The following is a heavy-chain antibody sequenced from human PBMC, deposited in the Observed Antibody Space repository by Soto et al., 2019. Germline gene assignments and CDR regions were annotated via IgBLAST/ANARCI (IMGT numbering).Heavy chain of an antibody. CDR3: AKVVDDSSGYYY. V-gene: IGHV3-23*01. CDR2: ISGSGGST. Sequence: HPGGSLRLSCAASGFTFSSYAMSWVRQAPGKGLEWVSAISGSGGSTYYADSVKGRFTISRDNSMNTLYLQMNSLRAEDTAVYYCAKVVDDSSGYYYWGQGTLVTVSS. J-gene: IGHJ4*02. D-gene: IGHD3-22*01. CDR1: GFTFSSYA.